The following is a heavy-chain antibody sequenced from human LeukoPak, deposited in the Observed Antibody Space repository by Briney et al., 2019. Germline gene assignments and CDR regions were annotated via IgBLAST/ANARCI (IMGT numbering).Heavy chain of an antibody. CDR1: GGSISSYF. D-gene: IGHD5-24*01. CDR3: ARDATVEMATISLYGMDV. J-gene: IGHJ6*02. V-gene: IGHV4-4*07. CDR2: IYTSGTT. Sequence: PSETLSLTCTVSGGSISSYFWSWIRQPAGKGLEWVGRIYTSGTTSYNASLKSRVTMSVDTSKNQFSLKLSSVTAADTAVYYCARDATVEMATISLYGMDVWGQGTTVTASS.